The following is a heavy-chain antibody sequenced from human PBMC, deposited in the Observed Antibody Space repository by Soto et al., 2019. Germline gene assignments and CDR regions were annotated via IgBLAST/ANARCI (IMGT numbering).Heavy chain of an antibody. CDR2: IYYSGTT. CDR1: GGSISSNSYY. D-gene: IGHD3-16*01. J-gene: IGHJ6*02. V-gene: IGHV4-39*01. CDR3: ARHKGGYYSGVDV. Sequence: QLQLQESGPGLVKPSETLSLTCTVSGGSISSNSYYWAWIRQPPGKGLEWIGNIYYSGTTYYNPSLKRRVTISVDTSKNQCSLKLSSVTAADTAVYYCARHKGGYYSGVDVWGQGTTVTVSS.